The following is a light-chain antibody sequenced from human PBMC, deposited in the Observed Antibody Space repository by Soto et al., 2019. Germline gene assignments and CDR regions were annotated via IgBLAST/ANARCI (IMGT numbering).Light chain of an antibody. Sequence: EIVLTQSPGTLSLSPGERATLSCRASQSVSSSYLAWFQHKPGQAPRLLIYGASSRATGIPDRFSGSGSAKDFTLAISRLEPEDFAVYYCQQYGSSLWTFGQGTKVEIK. V-gene: IGKV3-20*01. CDR3: QQYGSSLWT. CDR2: GAS. J-gene: IGKJ1*01. CDR1: QSVSSSY.